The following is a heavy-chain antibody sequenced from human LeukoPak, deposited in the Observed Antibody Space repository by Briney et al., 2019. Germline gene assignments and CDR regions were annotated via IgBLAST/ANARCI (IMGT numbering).Heavy chain of an antibody. Sequence: QPGGSLRLSCAASGFTFSSYGMSWVRQAPGKGLEWVSAISGSGGSTYYADSVKGRFTISRDNSKNTLYLQMNSLRAEDTAVYYCAIGLYGDYDPVGVAWFDPWGQGTLVTVSS. V-gene: IGHV3-23*01. CDR3: AIGLYGDYDPVGVAWFDP. J-gene: IGHJ5*02. CDR2: ISGSGGST. CDR1: GFTFSSYG. D-gene: IGHD4-17*01.